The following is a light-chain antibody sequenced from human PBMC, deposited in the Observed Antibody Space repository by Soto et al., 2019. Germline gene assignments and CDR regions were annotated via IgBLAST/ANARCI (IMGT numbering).Light chain of an antibody. V-gene: IGLV2-8*01. J-gene: IGLJ2*01. CDR2: EVS. Sequence: QSVLTQPPSASGSPGQSVTISCTGTSSDVGGYNYVSWYQQHPGKAPKLMIYEVSKRPSGVPDRFSGSKSGNTASLTVSGLQAEDEADYYCSSYAGTYSPVLGGGTKLTVL. CDR1: SSDVGGYNY. CDR3: SSYAGTYSPV.